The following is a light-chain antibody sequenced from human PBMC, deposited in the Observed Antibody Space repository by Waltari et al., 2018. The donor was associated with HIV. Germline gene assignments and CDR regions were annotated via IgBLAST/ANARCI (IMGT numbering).Light chain of an antibody. CDR2: GAS. J-gene: IGKJ2*01. CDR3: QQYANLPRT. CDR1: QNIVTS. V-gene: IGKV3-20*01. Sequence: EIVLTQSPGTLSLSPGQRATLSCRASQNIVTSLGWFQQKPGQAPRLLVYGASNTAVGIPDRFTGSGSGTDFILTIKRLEPEDFAVYYCQQYANLPRTFGQGTKLEI.